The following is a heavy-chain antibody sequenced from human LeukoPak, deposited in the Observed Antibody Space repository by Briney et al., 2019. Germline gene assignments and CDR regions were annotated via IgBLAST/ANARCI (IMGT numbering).Heavy chain of an antibody. V-gene: IGHV4-34*01. CDR3: ARNGISVYGMDV. CDR1: GGSFSGYY. CDR2: INHSGST. D-gene: IGHD1-1*01. J-gene: IGHJ6*02. Sequence: SETLSLTCAVYGGSFSGYYWSWIRPPPGKGLEWIGEINHSGSTNYNPSLKSRVTISVDTSKNQFSLKLSSVTAADTAVYYCARNGISVYGMDVWGQGTTVTVSS.